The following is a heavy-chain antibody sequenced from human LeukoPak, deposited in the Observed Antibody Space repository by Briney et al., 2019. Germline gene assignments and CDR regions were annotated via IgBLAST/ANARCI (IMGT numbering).Heavy chain of an antibody. CDR3: ARDSSGYYFFLD. Sequence: KPSETLSLTCTVSGGSISSSSYYWGWIRQPPGKGLEWIGSIYYRGSTYYNPSLKSRVTISVDMSKNQFSLKLNSVTAADTAVYYCARDSSGYYFFLDWGQGTLVTVSS. CDR1: GGSISSSSYY. CDR2: IYYRGST. D-gene: IGHD3-22*01. V-gene: IGHV4-39*02. J-gene: IGHJ4*02.